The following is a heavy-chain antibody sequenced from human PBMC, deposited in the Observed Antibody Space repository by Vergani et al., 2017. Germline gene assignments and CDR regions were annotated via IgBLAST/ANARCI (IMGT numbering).Heavy chain of an antibody. V-gene: IGHV5-51*01. D-gene: IGHD3-22*01. Sequence: EVQLVQSGAEVKKPGESLKISCPISGYSFTNYWIGWVRQMPGKGLEWMGIIHPADSDTRYSPSLQGKVTISVDKSISTAYLQRSSLWASDSAMYYCARLYGRDSSGSKYFDYWGQGTLVTVSS. J-gene: IGHJ4*02. CDR1: GYSFTNYW. CDR3: ARLYGRDSSGSKYFDY. CDR2: IHPADSDT.